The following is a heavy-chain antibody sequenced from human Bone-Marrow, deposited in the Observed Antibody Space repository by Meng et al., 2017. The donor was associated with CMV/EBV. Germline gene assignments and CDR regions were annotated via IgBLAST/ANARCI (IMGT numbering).Heavy chain of an antibody. D-gene: IGHD2-2*01. CDR1: GFTFSSYW. CDR3: ARDRYCSSTSCIYYYYGMDV. Sequence: GESLKISCAASGFTFSSYWMSWVRQAPGKGLEWVANIKQDGSEKYYVDSVKGRFTISRDNAKNSLYLQMNSLRAEDTAVCYCARDRYCSSTSCIYYYYGMDVWGQGTTVTVSS. CDR2: IKQDGSEK. V-gene: IGHV3-7*01. J-gene: IGHJ6*02.